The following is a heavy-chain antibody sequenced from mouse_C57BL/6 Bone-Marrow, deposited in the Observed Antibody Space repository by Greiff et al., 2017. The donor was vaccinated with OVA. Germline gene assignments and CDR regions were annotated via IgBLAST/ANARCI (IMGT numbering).Heavy chain of an antibody. J-gene: IGHJ4*01. CDR1: GYTFTDYY. V-gene: IGHV1-19*01. CDR3: ARRGFFMDY. Sequence: EVQLQQSGPVLVKPGASVKMSCKASGYTFTDYYMNWVKQSHGKSLEWIGVINPYNGGTSYNQKFKGKATLTVDKSSSTAYMELNSLTSEDSAVYYCARRGFFMDYWGQGTSVTVSS. CDR2: INPYNGGT.